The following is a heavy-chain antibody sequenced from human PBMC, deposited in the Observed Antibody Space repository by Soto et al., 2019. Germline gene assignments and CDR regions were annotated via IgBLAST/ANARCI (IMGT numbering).Heavy chain of an antibody. CDR3: ARTSGYSSTDNWFDP. J-gene: IGHJ5*02. CDR1: GYTFTSYG. CDR2: ISAYNGNT. V-gene: IGHV1-18*01. D-gene: IGHD6-13*01. Sequence: QVQLVQSGAEVKKPGASVKVSCKASGYTFTSYGISWVRQSPGQGLEWMGWISAYNGNTNNEQKFQGRVAVTTDTSTSTAYMELMNLRSDDTAVYYCARTSGYSSTDNWFDPWGQGTLVTVSS.